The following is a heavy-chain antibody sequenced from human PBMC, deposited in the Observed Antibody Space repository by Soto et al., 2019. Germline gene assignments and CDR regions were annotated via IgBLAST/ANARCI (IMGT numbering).Heavy chain of an antibody. V-gene: IGHV3-33*01. CDR2: IWYDGSNK. J-gene: IGHJ5*02. CDR1: GFTFRSYG. Sequence: ESGGGVVQPGRSLRLSCAASGFTFRSYGMHWVRQAPGKGLEWVAVIWYDGSNKYYADSVKRRFTISRDKSKNTLYLQMNSQRVEDTAVYYCARDLLAVAGTEGWFDPWGQGTLVTVSS. D-gene: IGHD6-19*01. CDR3: ARDLLAVAGTEGWFDP.